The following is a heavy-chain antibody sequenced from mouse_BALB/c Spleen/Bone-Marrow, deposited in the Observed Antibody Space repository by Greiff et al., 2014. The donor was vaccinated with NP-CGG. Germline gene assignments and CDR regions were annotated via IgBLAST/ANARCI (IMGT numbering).Heavy chain of an antibody. Sequence: QVQLKDSGAELMKPGASVKISCKATGYTFSSYWIEWVKQRPGHGLEWIGEILPGSGSTNYNEKFKGKATFTADTSSNTAYMQLSSLTSEDSAVEYCATARATWFAYWGQGTLVTVSA. J-gene: IGHJ3*01. D-gene: IGHD3-2*01. CDR3: ATARATWFAY. CDR2: ILPGSGST. CDR1: GYTFSSYW. V-gene: IGHV1-9*01.